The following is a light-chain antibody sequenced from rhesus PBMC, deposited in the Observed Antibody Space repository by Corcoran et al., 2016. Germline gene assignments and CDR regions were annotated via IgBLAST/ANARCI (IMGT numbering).Light chain of an antibody. Sequence: DIQMTQSPSSLSASVGDRVTITCRASENVNNYLNWYQQKPGKAPKLLIYNASTLQSGVPSRFSGSGSGTDYTFTISRLQPEGVATDYCQHGYGTPYSFGQGTKVEIK. V-gene: IGKV1-74*01. CDR1: ENVNNY. CDR3: QHGYGTPYS. J-gene: IGKJ2*01. CDR2: NAS.